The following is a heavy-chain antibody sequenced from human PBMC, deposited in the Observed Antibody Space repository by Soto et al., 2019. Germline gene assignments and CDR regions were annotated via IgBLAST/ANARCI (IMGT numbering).Heavy chain of an antibody. CDR2: INPSGGST. CDR1: GYTFTSYY. Sequence: ASVKVSCKASGYTFTSYYMHWVRQAPGKGLEWMGIINPSGGSTSYAQKFQGRVTMTRDTSTSTVYMELSSLRSEDTAVYYYAKDEGGIFDSWGQGTLVTVSS. V-gene: IGHV1-46*01. J-gene: IGHJ4*01. CDR3: AKDEGGIFDS. D-gene: IGHD3-16*01.